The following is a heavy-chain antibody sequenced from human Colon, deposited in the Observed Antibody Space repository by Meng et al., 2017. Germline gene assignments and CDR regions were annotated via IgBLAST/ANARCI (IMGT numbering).Heavy chain of an antibody. J-gene: IGHJ4*02. Sequence: QGHLVRSGGGVVQPGRSLILSGEAFGFIFGNFGMHWVRQAPGKGLEWVAVLRYDGSNIYYADSVKGRFTISRDNSKKTLSLQMNSLRVEDTAVYYCTRDPDQVRGIWGQGTLVTVSS. V-gene: IGHV3-33*01. CDR2: LRYDGSNI. CDR1: GFIFGNFG. D-gene: IGHD3-10*01. CDR3: TRDPDQVRGI.